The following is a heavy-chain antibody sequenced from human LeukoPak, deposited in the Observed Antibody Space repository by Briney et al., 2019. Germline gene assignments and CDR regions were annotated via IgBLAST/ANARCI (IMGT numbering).Heavy chain of an antibody. CDR2: IYYSGST. V-gene: IGHV4-39*07. D-gene: IGHD6-19*01. J-gene: IGHJ4*02. CDR1: GGSISSSSYY. Sequence: SETLSLTCTVSGGSISSSSYYWGWIRQPPGKGLEWIGSIYYSGSTYYNPSLKSRVTISVDTSKNQFSLKLSSVTAADTAVYYCARVSGWAFFDYWGQGTLVTVSS. CDR3: ARVSGWAFFDY.